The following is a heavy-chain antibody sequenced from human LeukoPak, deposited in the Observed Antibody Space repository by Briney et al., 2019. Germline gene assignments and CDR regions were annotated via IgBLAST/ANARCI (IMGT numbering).Heavy chain of an antibody. CDR3: ARDRSSWRDFDY. D-gene: IGHD1-26*01. CDR2: ISYDGSYK. Sequence: PGGSLRLSCAASGFTFSSFPMHWVRQAPGKGLEWVAVISYDGSYKYYADSVKGRFTISRDNSKNTLYLQMNSLRPEDTAVYYCARDRSSWRDFDYWGQGTLVTVSS. J-gene: IGHJ4*02. V-gene: IGHV3-30*04. CDR1: GFTFSSFP.